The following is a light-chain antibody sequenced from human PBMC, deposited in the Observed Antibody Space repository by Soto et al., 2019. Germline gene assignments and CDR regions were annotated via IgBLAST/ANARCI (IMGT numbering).Light chain of an antibody. Sequence: SYELTQPPSVSVSPRQTARITCSGDALPKQYAYWYQQKPGQAPVLVIYKDSERPSGIPERFSGSSSGTTVTLTISGVQAEDEADYYCQSADSSGTYRVFGTGTKVTVL. CDR1: ALPKQY. CDR2: KDS. J-gene: IGLJ1*01. CDR3: QSADSSGTYRV. V-gene: IGLV3-25*03.